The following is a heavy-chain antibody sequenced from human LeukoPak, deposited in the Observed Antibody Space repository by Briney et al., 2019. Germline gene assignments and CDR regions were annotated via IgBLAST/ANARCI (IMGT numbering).Heavy chain of an antibody. CDR1: GYRFSSYW. CDR3: ARRDRSGYYDY. V-gene: IGHV5-51*01. Sequence: GESLKISCKDSGYRFSSYWIAWVRQMPGKGLEYIGIIYPGDSDIRYSPSFQGQVTISADKSISTAYLQWSSLKASDTAMYYCARRDRSGYYDYWGQGTLVTVSS. CDR2: IYPGDSDI. D-gene: IGHD3-22*01. J-gene: IGHJ4*02.